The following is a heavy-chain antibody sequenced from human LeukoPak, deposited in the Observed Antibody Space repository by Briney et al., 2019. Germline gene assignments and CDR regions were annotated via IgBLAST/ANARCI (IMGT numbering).Heavy chain of an antibody. CDR2: ISSSGSTI. D-gene: IGHD1-1*01. J-gene: IGHJ4*02. CDR1: GFTFSDYY. Sequence: PGGSLRLSCAASGFTFSDYYMSWIRQAPGKGLEWVSYISSSGSTIYYADSVKGRFTISRDNTKNSLYLQMNSLRPEDMALYYCAKDEDTNWYFKGIDYWGQGTVVTVSS. V-gene: IGHV3-11*01. CDR3: AKDEDTNWYFKGIDY.